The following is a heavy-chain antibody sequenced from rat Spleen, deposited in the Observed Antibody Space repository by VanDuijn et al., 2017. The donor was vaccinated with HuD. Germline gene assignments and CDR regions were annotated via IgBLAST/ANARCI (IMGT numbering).Heavy chain of an antibody. CDR2: ITNTGGST. J-gene: IGHJ3*01. V-gene: IGHV5-20*01. CDR1: GFTFSDYY. D-gene: IGHD1-1*01. CDR3: TRDSGPFAY. Sequence: EVQLVESDGGLVQPGRSLKLSCAASGFTFSDYYMAWVRQAPTKGLEWVATITNTGGSTYYPDSVKGRFTISRDNAKSTLYLQMNSLGSEDTATYYCTRDSGPFAYWGQGTLVTVSS.